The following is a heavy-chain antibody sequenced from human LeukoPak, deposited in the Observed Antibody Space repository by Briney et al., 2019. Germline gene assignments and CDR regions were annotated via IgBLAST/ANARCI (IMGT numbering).Heavy chain of an antibody. V-gene: IGHV3-64*01. J-gene: IGHJ4*02. Sequence: HPGGSLRLSCAASGFTFSSYAMHWVRQAPGKGLEYVSAISSNGGSTYYANSVKGRFTISRDNSKNTLYLQMGSLRAEDTAVYYCAHGDYHVAWGYFDYWGQGTLVTVSS. CDR2: ISSNGGST. D-gene: IGHD4-17*01. CDR1: GFTFSSYA. CDR3: AHGDYHVAWGYFDY.